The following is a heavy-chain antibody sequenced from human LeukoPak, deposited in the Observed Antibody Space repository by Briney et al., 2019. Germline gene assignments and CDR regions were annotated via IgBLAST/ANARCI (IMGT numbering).Heavy chain of an antibody. D-gene: IGHD6-19*01. CDR2: IDPSDSYT. CDR1: GYSFTSYW. Sequence: GEPLKISCKGSGYSFTSYWISWVRQMPGKGLEWMGRIDPSDSYTNYSPSFQGHVTISADKSISTAYLQWSSLKASDTAMYYCASSGSGWYDYWGQGTLVTVSS. J-gene: IGHJ4*02. V-gene: IGHV5-10-1*01. CDR3: ASSGSGWYDY.